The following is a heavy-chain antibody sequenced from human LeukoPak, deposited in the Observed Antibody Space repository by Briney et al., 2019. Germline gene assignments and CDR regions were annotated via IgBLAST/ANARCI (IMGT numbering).Heavy chain of an antibody. V-gene: IGHV4-39*02. Sequence: SETLSLTCTVSGGSISSSSYYWGWIRQPPGKGLEWIGSIYYSGSTYYNPSLKSRVTISVDTSKNQFSLKLSSVTAADTAVYYCARDHPYGSGSYYYFDYWGQGTLVTVSS. CDR2: IYYSGST. J-gene: IGHJ4*02. CDR3: ARDHPYGSGSYYYFDY. CDR1: GGSISSSSYY. D-gene: IGHD3-10*01.